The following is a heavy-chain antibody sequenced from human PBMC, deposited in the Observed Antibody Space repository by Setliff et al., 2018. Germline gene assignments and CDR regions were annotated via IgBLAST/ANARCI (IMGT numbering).Heavy chain of an antibody. D-gene: IGHD6-19*01. J-gene: IGHJ6*02. V-gene: IGHV1-8*02. CDR2: MNPNSGNT. CDR3: ASGTPHKWLVHDYYYYGMDV. CDR1: GYTFTSYD. Sequence: RASVKVSCKASGYTFTSYDINWVRQATGQGLEWMGWMNPNSGNTGYAQKFQGRVTMTRNTSISTAYMELSSLRSEDTAVYYCASGTPHKWLVHDYYYYGMDVWGQGTTVTVSS.